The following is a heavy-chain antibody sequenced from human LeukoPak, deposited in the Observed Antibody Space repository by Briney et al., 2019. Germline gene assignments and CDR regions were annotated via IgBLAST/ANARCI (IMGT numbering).Heavy chain of an antibody. Sequence: SETLSLTCSVSGGSTNNYCWSWIRQSAGKGLEWIGRVNPYGTSNDNPSLKSRVTMSVDTSKNLVSLRLTSMTAADTAVYYCARDRRPRAVAGAYNSYGMDVWGQGTTVTVSS. CDR3: ARDRRPRAVAGAYNSYGMDV. V-gene: IGHV4-4*07. J-gene: IGHJ6*02. CDR1: GGSTNNYC. CDR2: VNPYGTS. D-gene: IGHD6-19*01.